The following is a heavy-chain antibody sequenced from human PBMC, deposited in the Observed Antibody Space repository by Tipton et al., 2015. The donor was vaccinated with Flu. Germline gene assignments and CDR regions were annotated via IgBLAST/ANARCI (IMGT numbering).Heavy chain of an antibody. CDR2: IIQSGNA. V-gene: IGHV4-38-2*02. CDR1: GYFISSGYY. D-gene: IGHD1-7*01. J-gene: IGHJ4*02. Sequence: TLSLTCTVSGYFISSGYYWGWIRQSPGTGLQWIATIIQSGNAYYNPSLRSRVTISVDTSKNQFSLKLSSVTAADTAVYYCASFISEYNWNYGEGLDYWGQGTLVTVSS. CDR3: ASFISEYNWNYGEGLDY.